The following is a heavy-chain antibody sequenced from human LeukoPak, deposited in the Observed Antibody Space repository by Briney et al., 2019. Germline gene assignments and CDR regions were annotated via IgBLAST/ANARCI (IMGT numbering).Heavy chain of an antibody. CDR2: ISFDGSSK. Sequence: GGSLRLSCAASGFTFSAYGMHWVRQAPGKGLEWVAVISFDGSSKDYAESVRGRFTVSRDNSKNTVYLQMNSLRVEDTAVYYCARGLLWFGEPVYMDVWGKGTTVTISS. CDR3: ARGLLWFGEPVYMDV. J-gene: IGHJ6*04. D-gene: IGHD3-10*01. CDR1: GFTFSAYG. V-gene: IGHV3-30*03.